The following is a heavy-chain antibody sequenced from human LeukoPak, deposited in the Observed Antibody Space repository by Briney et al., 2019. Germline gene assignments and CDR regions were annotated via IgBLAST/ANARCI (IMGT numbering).Heavy chain of an antibody. CDR1: GFTFSSYG. CDR2: ISGSGGST. J-gene: IGHJ6*03. D-gene: IGHD6-19*01. CDR3: AKHSSGWYYYYYYYMDV. V-gene: IGHV3-23*01. Sequence: GGSLRLSCAASGFTFSSYGMSWVRQAPGKGLEWVSAISGSGGSTYYADSVKGRFTISRDNSKNTLYLQMNSLRAEDTAVYYCAKHSSGWYYYYYYYMDVWGKGTTVTVSS.